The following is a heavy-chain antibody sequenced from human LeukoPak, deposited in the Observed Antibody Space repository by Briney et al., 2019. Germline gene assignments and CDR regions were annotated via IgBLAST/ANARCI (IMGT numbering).Heavy chain of an antibody. CDR1: GSTLSSYW. CDR3: ARRDYFDY. J-gene: IGHJ4*02. V-gene: IGHV3-74*01. CDR2: INSDGSST. Sequence: GSLRLSCAAPGSTLSSYWMHWVRQPPGKGLVWVSRINSDGSSTYYADSVRGRFTISRDNAKNTLYLQMNSLRAEDTAVYYCARRDYFDYWGQGTLVTVSS.